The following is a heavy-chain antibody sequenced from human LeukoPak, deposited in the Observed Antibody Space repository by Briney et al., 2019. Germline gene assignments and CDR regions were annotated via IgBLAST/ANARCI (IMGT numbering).Heavy chain of an antibody. J-gene: IGHJ4*02. CDR3: ARVSDSGSSTGPSDY. V-gene: IGHV1-69*13. CDR1: GGTFSSYA. D-gene: IGHD1-26*01. CDR2: IIPIFGTA. Sequence: ASVKVSCKASGGTFSSYAISWVRQAPGQGLEWMGGIIPIFGTANYAQKFQGRVTITADESTSTAYMELSSLRSEDTAVYYCARVSDSGSSTGPSDYWGQGTLVTVSS.